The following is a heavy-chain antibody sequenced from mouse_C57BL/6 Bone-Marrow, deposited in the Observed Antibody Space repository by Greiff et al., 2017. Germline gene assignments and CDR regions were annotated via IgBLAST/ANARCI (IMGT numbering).Heavy chain of an antibody. CDR1: GYTFTSYW. J-gene: IGHJ4*01. V-gene: IGHV1-64*01. D-gene: IGHD1-1*01. CDR2: IHPNSGST. Sequence: QVQLQQPGAELVKPGASVKLSCKASGYTFTSYWMHWVKQRPGQGLEWIGMIHPNSGSTNYNQKFKSKATLTVDTSSSTAYMQLSSLASEDSAVYYCARLVYGSSYAMDYWGQGTSVTVSS. CDR3: ARLVYGSSYAMDY.